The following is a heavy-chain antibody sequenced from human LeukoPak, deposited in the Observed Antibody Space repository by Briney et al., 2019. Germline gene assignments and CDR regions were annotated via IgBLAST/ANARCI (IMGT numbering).Heavy chain of an antibody. CDR1: GFTFSFYA. CDR2: ISGSGGST. D-gene: IGHD4-17*01. J-gene: IGHJ5*02. V-gene: IGHV3-23*01. Sequence: GGSLRLSCAASGFTFSFYAMSWVRQAPGKGLEWVSAISGSGGSTYYADSVKGRFTISRDNSKNTLYLQMNRLRAEDTAVYYCAKESTVTPGNVNWFDTWGQGTLVTVSS. CDR3: AKESTVTPGNVNWFDT.